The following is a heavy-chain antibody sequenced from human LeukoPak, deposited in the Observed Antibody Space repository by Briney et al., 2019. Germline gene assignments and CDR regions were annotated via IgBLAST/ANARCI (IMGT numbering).Heavy chain of an antibody. J-gene: IGHJ4*02. CDR3: ARSTISEDIVVVPAAREFDY. V-gene: IGHV4-59*12. CDR2: LYYSGST. D-gene: IGHD2-2*01. Sequence: SETLSLTCTVSGGSISSYYWSWIRQPPGKGLEWIGYLYYSGSTNYNPSLKSRVTISVDRSKNQFSLKLSSVTAADTAVYYCARSTISEDIVVVPAAREFDYWGQGTLVTVSS. CDR1: GGSISSYY.